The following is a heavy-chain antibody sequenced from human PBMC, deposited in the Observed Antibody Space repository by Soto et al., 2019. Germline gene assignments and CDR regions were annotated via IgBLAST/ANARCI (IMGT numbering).Heavy chain of an antibody. CDR1: GFTFSCCA. J-gene: IGHJ2*01. D-gene: IGHD1-26*01. V-gene: IGHV3-23*01. CDR2: IHGDGDSI. CDR3: VKIRGGGSYSIWSFAS. Sequence: EVQLLESGGGLVQPGGSLRLSCAASGFTFSCCAMSWVRQAPGKGLEWVSTIHGDGDSIHYTDSVKGRFTISRDNSRNTLYLLMYSLRGDDTAVYYCVKIRGGGSYSIWSFASWRRGILVTVSS.